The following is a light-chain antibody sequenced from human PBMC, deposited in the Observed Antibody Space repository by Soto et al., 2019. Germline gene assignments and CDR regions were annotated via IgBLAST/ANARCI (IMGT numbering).Light chain of an antibody. CDR3: QQYNTYSWT. CDR2: KVS. J-gene: IGKJ1*01. CDR1: PSVNNW. Sequence: DIQMTQSPSTLSASVGDRVTITCRASPSVNNWLAWYQQKPGKAPNLLIYKVSNLESGVPSRFSGSGSGTEFTLTISSLQPDDFATYYCQQYNTYSWTFGQGTKVEIK. V-gene: IGKV1-5*03.